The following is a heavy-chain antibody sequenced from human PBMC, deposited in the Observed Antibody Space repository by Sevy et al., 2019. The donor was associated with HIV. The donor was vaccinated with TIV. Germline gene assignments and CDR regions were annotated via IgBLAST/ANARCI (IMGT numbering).Heavy chain of an antibody. CDR1: GFTFSSYG. CDR2: ISYDGSNK. CDR3: AKGGLRAAGQGDY. J-gene: IGHJ4*02. D-gene: IGHD6-13*01. V-gene: IGHV3-30*18. Sequence: GGSLRLSCAASGFTFSSYGMHWVRQAPGKGLEWVAVISYDGSNKYYADSVKGRFTISRDHSKNTLYLQMNSLRAEDTAVYYCAKGGLRAAGQGDYWGQGTLVTVSS.